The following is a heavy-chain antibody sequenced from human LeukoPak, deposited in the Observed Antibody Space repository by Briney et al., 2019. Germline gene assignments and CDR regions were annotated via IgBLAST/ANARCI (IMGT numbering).Heavy chain of an antibody. Sequence: SETLSLTCSVSGGSVSRTNWRSWIRQPPGKGLEWIGEVHLDGRTNFNPSLKSRLTMSVDLSENHVSLKLTSVTAADTAVYYSAREGGFYRPLDYSGQGTLVTVSS. D-gene: IGHD3-3*01. V-gene: IGHV4-4*02. CDR2: VHLDGRT. J-gene: IGHJ4*02. CDR3: AREGGFYRPLDY. CDR1: GGSVSRTNW.